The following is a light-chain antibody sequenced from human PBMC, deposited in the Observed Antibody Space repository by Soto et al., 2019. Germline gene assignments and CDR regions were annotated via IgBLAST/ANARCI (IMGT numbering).Light chain of an antibody. CDR3: QQYNSYSPT. CDR1: QSISTW. CDR2: KAS. V-gene: IGKV1-5*03. Sequence: DIQMTQSHSTLSASVGDRVTITFRASQSISTWLAWYQQEPGKAPKLLIHKASSLQSGVPSRFSGSGSGTDFTLTISSLHPDDFATYYCQQYNSYSPTFGQGTKVDIK. J-gene: IGKJ1*01.